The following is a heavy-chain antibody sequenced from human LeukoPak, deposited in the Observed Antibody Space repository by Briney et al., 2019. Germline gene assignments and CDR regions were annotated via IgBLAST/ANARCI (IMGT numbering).Heavy chain of an antibody. J-gene: IGHJ4*02. Sequence: GASVKVSCKASGGTFSSYAISWVRRAPGQGLEWMGRIIPIFGIANYAQKFQGRVTITADKSTSTAYMELSSLRSEDTAVYYCARDAAIAAAGGVYFDYWGQGTLVTVSS. CDR1: GGTFSSYA. V-gene: IGHV1-69*04. CDR2: IIPIFGIA. D-gene: IGHD6-13*01. CDR3: ARDAAIAAAGGVYFDY.